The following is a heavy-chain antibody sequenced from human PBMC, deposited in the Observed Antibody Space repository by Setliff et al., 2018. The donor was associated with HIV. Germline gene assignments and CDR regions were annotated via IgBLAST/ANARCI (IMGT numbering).Heavy chain of an antibody. CDR3: ARLMPNWDYFDY. CDR1: GASISSGNW. Sequence: LSLTCAVSGASISSGNWWSWVRQSPGKGPEWIGEIFHTGSTNYNPSLKSRVTISVDTSKNHFSLNVSSLTAADTALYFCARLMPNWDYFDYWGQGTQVTVS. D-gene: IGHD2-2*01. J-gene: IGHJ4*02. CDR2: IFHTGST. V-gene: IGHV4-4*01.